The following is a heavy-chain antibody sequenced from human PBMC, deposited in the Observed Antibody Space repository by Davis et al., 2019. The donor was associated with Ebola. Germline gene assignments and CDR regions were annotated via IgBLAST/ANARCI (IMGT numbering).Heavy chain of an antibody. CDR1: GFTFSSYA. J-gene: IGHJ5*02. D-gene: IGHD5-24*01. Sequence: GGSLRLSCAASGFTFSSYAMHWVRQAPGKGLEYVSAISSNGGSTYYANSVKGRFTISRDNAKNSLYLQMNSLRAEDTAVYYCARKMATLGQGTLVTVSS. CDR2: ISSNGGST. CDR3: ARKMAT. V-gene: IGHV3-64*01.